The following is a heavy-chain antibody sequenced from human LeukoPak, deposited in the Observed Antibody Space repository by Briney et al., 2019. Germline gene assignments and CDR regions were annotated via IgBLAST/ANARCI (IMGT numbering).Heavy chain of an antibody. CDR2: IYYSGST. CDR3: ARAQLEIRFLEWLGAWFDP. J-gene: IGHJ5*02. D-gene: IGHD3-3*01. CDR1: GGSISSYY. Sequence: PSETLSLTCTVSGGSISSYYWSWIRQPPGKGLEWIGYIYYSGSTNYNPSLKSRVTISVDTSKNQFSLKLSSVTAADTAVYYCARAQLEIRFLEWLGAWFDPWGQGTLVTVSS. V-gene: IGHV4-59*01.